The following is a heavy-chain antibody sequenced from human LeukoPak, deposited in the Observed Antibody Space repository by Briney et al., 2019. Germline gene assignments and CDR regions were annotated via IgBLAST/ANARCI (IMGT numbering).Heavy chain of an antibody. CDR2: INHSGST. CDR1: GGSFSGYY. V-gene: IGHV4-34*01. Sequence: SETLSLTCAVYGGSFSGYYWSWIRQPPGKGLEWIGEINHSGSTNYNPSLKSRVTISVDTSKNQFSLKLSSVTAADTAVYYCARGDSSGYYADYWGQGTLVTVSS. J-gene: IGHJ4*02. D-gene: IGHD3-22*01. CDR3: ARGDSSGYYADY.